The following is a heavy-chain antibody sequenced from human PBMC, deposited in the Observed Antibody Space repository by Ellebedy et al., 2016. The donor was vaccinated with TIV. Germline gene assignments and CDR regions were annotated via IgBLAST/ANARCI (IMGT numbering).Heavy chain of an antibody. V-gene: IGHV3-30-3*02. CDR2: ISYNGSIQ. D-gene: IGHD3-10*01. CDR1: GFNLSNNA. J-gene: IGHJ1*01. CDR3: AKLGVVIRGDY. Sequence: PGGSLRLSCAASGFNLSNNALHWVRQAPGKGLEWLAVISYNGSIQFYADSVKGRFTISRDNSKSMLYLQMNNLRTEDTALYHCAKLGVVIRGDYWGQGTLVTVSS.